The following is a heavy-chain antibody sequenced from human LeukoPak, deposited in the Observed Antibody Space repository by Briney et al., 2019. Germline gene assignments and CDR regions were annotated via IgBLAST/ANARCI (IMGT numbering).Heavy chain of an antibody. V-gene: IGHV3-7*01. CDR1: GFPFTNYW. J-gene: IGHJ4*02. CDR3: ARDLWGSYSTGSYLDY. CDR2: IKEDGSAM. Sequence: GGSLRLSCAVSGFPFTNYWMSWVRQAPGKGLEWVANIKEDGSAMYYVDSLKGRFTISRDSAQNSLYLQMNSLRVEDTAVYFCARDLWGSYSTGSYLDYWGQGALVTVSS. D-gene: IGHD6-19*01.